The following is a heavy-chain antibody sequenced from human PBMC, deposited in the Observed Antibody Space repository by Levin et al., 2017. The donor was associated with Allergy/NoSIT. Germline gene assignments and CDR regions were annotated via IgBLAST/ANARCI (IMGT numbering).Heavy chain of an antibody. CDR3: ARRDPGGYYFDY. CDR1: GYIFTSYW. J-gene: IGHJ4*02. Sequence: GESLKISCKASGYIFTSYWIAWVRQMPGKGLEWMGIIYPGDSESRYSPSFQGQVSISADKPISTAYLQWSSLKASDTAIYYCARRDPGGYYFDYWGQGTLVTVSS. V-gene: IGHV5-51*01. CDR2: IYPGDSES. D-gene: IGHD2-21*02.